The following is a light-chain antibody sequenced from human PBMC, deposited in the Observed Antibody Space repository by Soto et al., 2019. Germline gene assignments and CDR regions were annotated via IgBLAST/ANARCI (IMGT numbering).Light chain of an antibody. CDR1: SSEVGSYNL. CDR2: EDN. CDR3: CSYADSRTYV. Sequence: QSALTQPASVSGSPGQSITISCTGTSSEVGSYNLVSWYQQLPGKAPKLMIYEDNKRPSGVSNRFSGSKSGNTASLTIYNLQAEDEADYHCCSYADSRTYVFGTGTKLTVL. V-gene: IGLV2-23*01. J-gene: IGLJ1*01.